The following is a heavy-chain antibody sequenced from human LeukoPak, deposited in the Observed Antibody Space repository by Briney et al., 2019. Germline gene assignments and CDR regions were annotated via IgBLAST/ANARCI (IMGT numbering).Heavy chain of an antibody. V-gene: IGHV4-59*01. CDR3: ARDDYRGVTNFDP. D-gene: IGHD3-10*01. J-gene: IGHJ5*02. CDR1: GGSISPYF. CDR2: ISYTGST. Sequence: PSETLSLTCTVSGGSISPYFWSWMRQTPGKGLEWIGYISYTGSTDYNPALKSRVTISVDTSKNQFSLQLTSVTAADTAVYYCARDDYRGVTNFDPWGQGTLVTVSS.